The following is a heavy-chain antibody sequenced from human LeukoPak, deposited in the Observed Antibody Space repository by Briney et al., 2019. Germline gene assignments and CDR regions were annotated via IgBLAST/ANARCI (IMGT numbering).Heavy chain of an antibody. J-gene: IGHJ4*02. CDR3: AKGLGFWSGYYTPFDY. CDR1: GLTFSSYA. V-gene: IGHV3-23*01. CDR2: ITASGGST. Sequence: GGSLRLSCAASGLTFSSYAMSWVRQTPGKGLEWVSGITASGGSTYHADSVKGRFTISRDNSINTLNLQMNNLRAEDTAIYYCAKGLGFWSGYYTPFDYWGQGSSATVSS. D-gene: IGHD3-3*01.